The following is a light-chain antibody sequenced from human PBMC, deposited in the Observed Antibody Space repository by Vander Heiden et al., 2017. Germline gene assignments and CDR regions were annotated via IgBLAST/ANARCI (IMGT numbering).Light chain of an antibody. Sequence: DIVMPQSPDSLAVSLGQRATINCKSSQSVLYSSNNKNYLAWYQQKPGQPPKLLIYWASTRESGVPDRFSGSGSGTDFSLTISSLQAEDVAVYYCQQYYSTPYTFGQGTKVEIK. CDR3: QQYYSTPYT. J-gene: IGKJ2*01. V-gene: IGKV4-1*01. CDR1: QSVLYSSNNKNY. CDR2: WAS.